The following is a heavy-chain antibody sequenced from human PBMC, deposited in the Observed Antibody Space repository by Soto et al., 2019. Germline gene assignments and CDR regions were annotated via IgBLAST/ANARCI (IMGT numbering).Heavy chain of an antibody. J-gene: IGHJ4*02. V-gene: IGHV3-21*01. CDR3: SREVQPVCRREYDY. Sequence: EVQVVESGGGLVKPGGSLRLSCAVSGFTFSTCTMNWVRQAPGKGLEWVASISSSDSTYYADSVEGRFTISRDNARNSLYLQMSRLRAEDTAVYYCSREVQPVCRREYDYWGQGTLVTVSS. D-gene: IGHD1-1*01. CDR1: GFTFSTCT. CDR2: ISSSDST.